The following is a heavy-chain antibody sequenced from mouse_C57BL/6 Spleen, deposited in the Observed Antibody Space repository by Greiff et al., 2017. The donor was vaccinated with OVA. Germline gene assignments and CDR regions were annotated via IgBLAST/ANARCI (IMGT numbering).Heavy chain of an antibody. CDR2: IHPNSGST. D-gene: IGHD1-1*01. J-gene: IGHJ2*01. CDR3: ARSKNYGSSPYYFDY. CDR1: GYTFTSYW. V-gene: IGHV1-64*01. Sequence: QVQLKQPGAELVKPGASVKLSCKASGYTFTSYWMHWVKQRPGQGLEWIGMIHPNSGSTNYNEKFKSKATLTVDKSSSTAYMQLSSLTSEDSAVYYCARSKNYGSSPYYFDYWGQGTTLTVSS.